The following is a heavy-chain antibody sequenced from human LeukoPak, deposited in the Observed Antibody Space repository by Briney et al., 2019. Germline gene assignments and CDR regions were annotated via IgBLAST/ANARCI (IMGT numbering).Heavy chain of an antibody. Sequence: SETLSLTCTVSGGSISSGGYYWSWIRQPPGKGLEWIGYIYHSGSTYYNPSLKSRVTISVDRSKNQFSLKLSSVTAADTAVYYCARNGDLCLEYWGQGALVTVSS. CDR2: IYHSGST. CDR1: GGSISSGGYY. CDR3: ARNGDLCLEY. J-gene: IGHJ4*02. V-gene: IGHV4-30-2*01. D-gene: IGHD4-17*01.